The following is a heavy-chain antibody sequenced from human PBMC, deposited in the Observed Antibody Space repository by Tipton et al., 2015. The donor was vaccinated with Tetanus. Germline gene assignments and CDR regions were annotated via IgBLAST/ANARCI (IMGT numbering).Heavy chain of an antibody. V-gene: IGHV4-61*03. D-gene: IGHD3-10*01. CDR3: ARETGGITGSGAFDI. Sequence: GLVKPSETLSLTCIVSGDSVNSGSYSWNWIRQPPGRGLEWIGYPYYIGSSSYNPSLKTRVTISVDTSKNRLSLRLTSVTAADTAVYYCARETGGITGSGAFDIWGQGTLVTVSS. CDR1: GDSVNSGSYS. CDR2: PYYIGSS. J-gene: IGHJ3*02.